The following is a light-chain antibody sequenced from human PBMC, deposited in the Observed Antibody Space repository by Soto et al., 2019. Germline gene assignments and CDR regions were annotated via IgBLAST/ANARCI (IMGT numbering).Light chain of an antibody. CDR2: EVN. J-gene: IGLJ1*01. V-gene: IGLV2-14*01. Sequence: QSALTQPASVSGSPGQSVTISCTGPRSDIGDSNFISWYQHSPGKAPRLLIYEVNNRPSGVSKRFSGSKAGNTASLTISGLLDDDEADYFCASFRSGTILVFGSGTKATVL. CDR3: ASFRSGTILV. CDR1: RSDIGDSNF.